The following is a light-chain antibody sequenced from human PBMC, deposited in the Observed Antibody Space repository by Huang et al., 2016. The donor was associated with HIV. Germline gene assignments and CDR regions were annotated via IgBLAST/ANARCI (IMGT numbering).Light chain of an antibody. CDR3: QHYYNWPPRYT. J-gene: IGKJ2*01. V-gene: IGKV3-15*01. CDR2: DAY. Sequence: DIVMTQSPTILSVSPGERVNLSCTASQTIANDLAWYQQKPGQPPRLLMYDAYTRAAGVPPRFSGSGSGAEFTLTITGLQSEDFATYYCQHYYNWPPRYTFGQGTKVDIK. CDR1: QTIAND.